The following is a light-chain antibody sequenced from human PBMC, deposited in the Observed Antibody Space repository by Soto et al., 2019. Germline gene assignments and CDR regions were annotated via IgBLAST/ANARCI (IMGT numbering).Light chain of an antibody. CDR2: DAS. CDR3: QQYNSYS. V-gene: IGKV1-33*01. Sequence: DIQMTQSPSSLSASVGDRVTIICQASQDISNYLNWYQQKPGKAPKLLIYDASNLETGVPSRISGSGSGTEFTLTISRLQPDDFATYYCQQYNSYSFGQGTKVDTK. J-gene: IGKJ1*01. CDR1: QDISNY.